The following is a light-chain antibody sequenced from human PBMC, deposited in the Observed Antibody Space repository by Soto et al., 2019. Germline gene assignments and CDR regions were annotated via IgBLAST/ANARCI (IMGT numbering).Light chain of an antibody. CDR1: QRVSSN. CDR2: GAS. CDR3: QQYNNWLGT. J-gene: IGKJ1*01. Sequence: EIVMTQSPATLSVSPGERATLSCRASQRVSSNLAWYQQKPGQAPRLLIYGASTRATGIPARFSGSGSGTEFTLTISSLRTEDFAVYYCQQYNNWLGTFGQGTKVDIK. V-gene: IGKV3-15*01.